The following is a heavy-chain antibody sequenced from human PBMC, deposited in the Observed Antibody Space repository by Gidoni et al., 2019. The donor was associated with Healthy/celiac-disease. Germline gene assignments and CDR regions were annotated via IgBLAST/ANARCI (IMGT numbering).Heavy chain of an antibody. V-gene: IGHV3-48*03. CDR1: GFTFSSYE. CDR3: AREEGVWVAHYYGMDV. CDR2: ISSSGSTI. D-gene: IGHD2-15*01. Sequence: EVQLVESGGGLVQPGGSLRLSCAASGFTFSSYEMNWVRQAPGKGLEWVSYISSSGSTIYYADSVKGRFTISRDNAKNSLYLQMNSLRAEDTAVYYCAREEGVWVAHYYGMDVWGQGTTVTVSS. J-gene: IGHJ6*02.